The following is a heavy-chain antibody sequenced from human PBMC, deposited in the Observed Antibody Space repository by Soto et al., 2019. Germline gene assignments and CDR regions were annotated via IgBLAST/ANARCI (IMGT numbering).Heavy chain of an antibody. D-gene: IGHD2-21*02. CDR3: ARIRRPPDPVTAYYYYYGMDV. CDR2: IDWDDDK. Sequence: SGPTLVNPTQTLTLTCTFSGFSLSTSGMCVSWIRQPPGKALECLALIDWDDDKYYSTSLKTRLTISKDTSKNQVVLTMTNMDPVDTATYYCARIRRPPDPVTAYYYYYGMDVWGQGTTVTVSS. V-gene: IGHV2-70*01. J-gene: IGHJ6*02. CDR1: GFSLSTSGMC.